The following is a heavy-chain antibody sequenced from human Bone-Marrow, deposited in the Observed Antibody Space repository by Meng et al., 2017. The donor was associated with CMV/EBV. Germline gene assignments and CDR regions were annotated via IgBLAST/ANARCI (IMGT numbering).Heavy chain of an antibody. CDR3: ARMRDDYCDY. Sequence: SETLSLTCTVSGGSIGHHYWSWIRQPPGKGLEWIGYTFYSGSTKYNPSLTSRVTISVDTSKNQFSLKLSSVTAADTAVYYCARMRDDYCDYWGQGTLVTVSS. CDR1: GGSIGHHY. CDR2: TFYSGST. J-gene: IGHJ4*02. D-gene: IGHD5-24*01. V-gene: IGHV4-59*11.